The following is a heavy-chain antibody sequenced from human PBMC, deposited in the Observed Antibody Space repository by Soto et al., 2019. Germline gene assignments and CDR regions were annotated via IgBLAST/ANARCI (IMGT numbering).Heavy chain of an antibody. CDR1: GFTFSSYS. Sequence: GGSLRLSCAASGFTFSSYSMNWVRQAPGKGLEWVSYISSSSSTIYYADSVKGRFTISRDNAKNSLYLQMNSLRDEDTAVYYCARVGYDILTGDFDYWGQGTLVTVSS. CDR3: ARVGYDILTGDFDY. CDR2: ISSSSSTI. D-gene: IGHD3-9*01. V-gene: IGHV3-48*02. J-gene: IGHJ4*02.